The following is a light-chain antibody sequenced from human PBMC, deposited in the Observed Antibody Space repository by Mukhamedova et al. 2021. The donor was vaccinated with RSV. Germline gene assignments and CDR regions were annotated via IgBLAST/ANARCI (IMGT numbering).Light chain of an antibody. CDR3: QQYDSLPLT. CDR1: Y. Sequence: YLNWYQQKPGKAPNLLIYDASNLKAGVPSRFTGSGSGTDFTLTISGLLPEDIATYYCQQYDSLPLTFGPGTTVDIK. CDR2: DAS. J-gene: IGKJ3*01. V-gene: IGKV1-33*01.